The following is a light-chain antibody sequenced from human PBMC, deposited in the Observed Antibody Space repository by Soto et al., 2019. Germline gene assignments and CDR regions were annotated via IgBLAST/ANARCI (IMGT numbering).Light chain of an antibody. CDR1: QSVTTY. J-gene: IGKJ2*01. CDR2: DAS. V-gene: IGKV3-11*01. CDR3: QHRGNWPRT. Sequence: EIVLTQSPATLSLSPGERATLSCRASQSVTTYLSWYQQKPGQAPRLLIYDASNRATDIPARFSGSGSGTDFTLTISSLEPEDFAVSDCQHRGNWPRTFGQGTKLEIK.